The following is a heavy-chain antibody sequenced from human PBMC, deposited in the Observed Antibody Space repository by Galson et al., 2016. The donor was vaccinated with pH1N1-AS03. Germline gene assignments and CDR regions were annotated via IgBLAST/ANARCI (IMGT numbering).Heavy chain of an antibody. D-gene: IGHD1-1*01. CDR1: GDSVSSNTDA. CDR3: ARGRYSAFDI. J-gene: IGHJ3*02. Sequence: CAISGDSVSSNTDAWNWIRQYPSGGLEWLGRTYWRSKWYNDYAVSVKSRITINPDTSKNQFSLQLNSVTPEDTAVYYCARGRYSAFDIWGQGTMVTVSS. CDR2: TYWRSKWYN. V-gene: IGHV6-1*01.